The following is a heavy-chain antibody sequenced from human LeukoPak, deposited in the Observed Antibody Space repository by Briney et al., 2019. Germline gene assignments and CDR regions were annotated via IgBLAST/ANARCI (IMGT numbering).Heavy chain of an antibody. D-gene: IGHD6-19*01. CDR1: GFTFSSYS. J-gene: IGHJ4*02. CDR2: IDNNAKAI. V-gene: IGHV3-21*01. CDR3: ARDRGSGWYGDLGY. Sequence: GGSLRLSCEASGFTFSSYSMNWVRRTPGQRLEWVSSIDNNAKAIFYASSVRGRVTISRDNAKNSLFLQMNNLRVDDTGVYYCARDRGSGWYGDLGYWGQGTLVTVSS.